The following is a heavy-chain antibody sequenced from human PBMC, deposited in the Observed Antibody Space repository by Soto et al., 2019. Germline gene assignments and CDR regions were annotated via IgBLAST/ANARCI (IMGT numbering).Heavy chain of an antibody. CDR1: GFTFSHAW. CDR3: CVIKRRDQYSTSGYWFDP. J-gene: IGHJ5*02. V-gene: IGHV3-15*01. D-gene: IGHD4-4*01. CDR2: IKSKADGETK. Sequence: EMHLVDSGGGLVQPGGSLRLSCAASGFTFSHAWMSWVRQAPGKGLEWVGRIKSKADGETKDYGAPVRGRFTISRDDSQDNLYLHMNSLRIEDTAVYYCCVIKRRDQYSTSGYWFDPWGPGTLVTVSS.